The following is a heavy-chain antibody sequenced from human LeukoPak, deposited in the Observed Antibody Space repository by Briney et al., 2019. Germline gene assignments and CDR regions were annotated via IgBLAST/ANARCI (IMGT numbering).Heavy chain of an antibody. D-gene: IGHD4-17*01. CDR1: GGSISSGSYY. Sequence: PSETLSLTCTVSGGSISSGSYYWSWIRQPAGKGLEWIGRIYTSGSTNYNPSLKSRVTISVDTSKNQFSLKLSSVTAADTAVYYCARDSTVTTGVDYWGQGTLVTVSS. CDR3: ARDSTVTTGVDY. J-gene: IGHJ4*02. V-gene: IGHV4-61*02. CDR2: IYTSGST.